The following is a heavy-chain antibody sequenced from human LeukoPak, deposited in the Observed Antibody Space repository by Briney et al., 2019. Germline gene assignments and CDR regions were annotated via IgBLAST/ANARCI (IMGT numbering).Heavy chain of an antibody. J-gene: IGHJ4*02. CDR1: GFTFSSYA. CDR3: AKTSRVNSAYDSPFDY. CDR2: ISGSGGYT. D-gene: IGHD5-12*01. V-gene: IGHV3-23*01. Sequence: PGGSLRLSCAASGFTFSSYAMSWVRQAPGKGLEWVSAISGSGGYTYYADSVKGRFTISRDNSKNTLHLQMNSPRAEDTAIYYCAKTSRVNSAYDSPFDYWGQGTLVTVSS.